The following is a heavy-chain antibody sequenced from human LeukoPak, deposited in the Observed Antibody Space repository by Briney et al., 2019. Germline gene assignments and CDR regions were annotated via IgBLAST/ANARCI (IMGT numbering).Heavy chain of an antibody. CDR2: ISGSGGST. Sequence: GGSLRLSCAASGFTFSSYAMSGVRQAPGKGLDWVSAISGSGGSTYYADSVKGRFTISRDNSKNTLYLQMTSLRAEDTAVYYCARGPNYDILTGWRKTHNAFDIWGQGTMVTVSS. CDR3: ARGPNYDILTGWRKTHNAFDI. V-gene: IGHV3-23*01. J-gene: IGHJ3*02. CDR1: GFTFSSYA. D-gene: IGHD3-9*01.